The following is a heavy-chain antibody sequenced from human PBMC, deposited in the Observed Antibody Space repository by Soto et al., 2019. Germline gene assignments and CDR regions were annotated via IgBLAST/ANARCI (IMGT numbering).Heavy chain of an antibody. J-gene: IGHJ4*02. Sequence: EVQLVESGGGLVKPGGSLRLSCAASGFSFSSYNMNWVRQAPGKGLEWVSFISSSSSYIYYADSVKGRFTISRDNAKNSLYLQMNSLRAEDTAVYYCARGRVAAAGTVPFSYWGQGTLVTVSS. CDR3: ARGRVAAAGTVPFSY. D-gene: IGHD6-13*01. V-gene: IGHV3-21*01. CDR1: GFSFSSYN. CDR2: ISSSSSYI.